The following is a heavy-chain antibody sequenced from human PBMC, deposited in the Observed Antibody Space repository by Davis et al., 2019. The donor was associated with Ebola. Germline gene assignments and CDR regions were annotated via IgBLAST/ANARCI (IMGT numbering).Heavy chain of an antibody. CDR2: ISGSGGST. Sequence: GGSLRLSCAASGFTFSSYAMSWVRQAPGKGLEWVSAISGSGGSTYYANSLKGRFTISRDNSKNTLYLKMNSLRAEDTAVYYCARARFGPDYFDYWAREPWSPSPQ. D-gene: IGHD3-10*01. CDR3: ARARFGPDYFDY. V-gene: IGHV3-23*01. CDR1: GFTFSSYA. J-gene: IGHJ4*02.